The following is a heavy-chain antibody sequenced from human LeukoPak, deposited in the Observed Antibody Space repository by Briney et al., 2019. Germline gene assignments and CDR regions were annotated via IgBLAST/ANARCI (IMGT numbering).Heavy chain of an antibody. CDR1: GFTFSSCA. CDR2: ISGSGGST. J-gene: IGHJ4*02. V-gene: IGHV3-23*01. Sequence: GGSLRLSCAASGFTFSSCAMSWVRQAPGKGLEWVSAISGSGGSTYYADSVKGRFTISRDNSKNTLYLQMNSLRAEDTAVYYCAKGSVTMVRGVISSFDYWGQGTLVTVSS. CDR3: AKGSVTMVRGVISSFDY. D-gene: IGHD3-10*01.